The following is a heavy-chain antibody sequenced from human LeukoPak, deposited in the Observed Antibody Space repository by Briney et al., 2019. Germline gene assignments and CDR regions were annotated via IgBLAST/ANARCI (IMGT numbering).Heavy chain of an antibody. CDR1: RLTFSSYT. CDR3: ARDGEGMTTVITSFDY. D-gene: IGHD4-17*01. CDR2: ISGSSSTI. J-gene: IGHJ4*02. V-gene: IGHV3-48*01. Sequence: GGSLRLSCAASRLTFSSYTMNGVRQGPGKGLEWVSYISGSSSTIYYADSVKGRFTISRDNAENSLYLQMNSLRAEDTAVYYCARDGEGMTTVITSFDYWGQGTLVTVSS.